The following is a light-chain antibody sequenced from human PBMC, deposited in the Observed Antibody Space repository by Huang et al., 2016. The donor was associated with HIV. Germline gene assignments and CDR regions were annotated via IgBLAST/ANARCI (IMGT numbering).Light chain of an antibody. V-gene: IGKV1-39*01. J-gene: IGKJ5*01. CDR1: QNVKTY. CDR3: QQRFSTTIT. CDR2: AAS. Sequence: DIQMTQSPPSLSASVGDSVTIACRASQNVKTYLNWYQQKPGQAPRLLIFAASRLRSGVPSRFSGSGSGTEFTLTISSLQLEDFATYYCQQRFSTTITFGQGTRLDIK.